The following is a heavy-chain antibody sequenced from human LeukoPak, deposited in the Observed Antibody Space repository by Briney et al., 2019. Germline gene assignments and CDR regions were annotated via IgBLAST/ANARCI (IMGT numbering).Heavy chain of an antibody. CDR2: IYYSGST. D-gene: IGHD6-13*01. V-gene: IGHV4-31*03. Sequence: SETLSLTCTVSGGSISSGGYYWSWIRQHPGKVLEWIGYIYYSGSTYYNPSLKSRVTISVDTSKNQFSLKLSSVTAADTAVYYCARCEIAAAGSFDYWGQGTLVTVSS. CDR3: ARCEIAAAGSFDY. J-gene: IGHJ4*02. CDR1: GGSISSGGYY.